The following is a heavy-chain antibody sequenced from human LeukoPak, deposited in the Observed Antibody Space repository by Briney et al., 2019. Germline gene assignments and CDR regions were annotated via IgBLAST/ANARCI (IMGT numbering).Heavy chain of an antibody. CDR1: GYSFTSYW. J-gene: IGHJ3*02. CDR2: IYPGDSET. V-gene: IGHV5-51*01. Sequence: GEPLKISCKGSGYSFTSYWIGWVRQLPGKGLEWMEIIYPGDSETRYSPSFQGQVTISADKSISTAYLQWSSLKASDTGMYYCARLPSTYYDVYLVFDAFDIWGQGTMVTVSS. CDR3: ARLPSTYYDVYLVFDAFDI. D-gene: IGHD3-3*01.